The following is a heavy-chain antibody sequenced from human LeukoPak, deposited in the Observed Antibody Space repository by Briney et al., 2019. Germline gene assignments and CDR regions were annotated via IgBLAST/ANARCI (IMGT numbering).Heavy chain of an antibody. CDR2: IYHSGST. CDR3: ARHQLRFLEWLPRYMDV. V-gene: IGHV4-38-2*01. CDR1: GYSISSGYY. J-gene: IGHJ6*03. Sequence: PSETLSLTCAVSGYSISSGYYWGWIRQPPGKGLEWIGSIYHSGSTYYNPSLKSRVTISVDTSKNQFSLKLSSVTAADTAVYYCARHQLRFLEWLPRYMDVWGKGTTVTVSS. D-gene: IGHD3-3*01.